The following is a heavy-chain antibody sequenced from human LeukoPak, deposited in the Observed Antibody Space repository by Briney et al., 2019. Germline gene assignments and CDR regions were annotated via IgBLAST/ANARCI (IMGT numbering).Heavy chain of an antibody. CDR3: ARHVSSDLRIVVVTSDWYFDR. D-gene: IGHD2-21*02. J-gene: IGHJ2*01. CDR1: GGSISSSRFY. Sequence: SETLSLTCIVSGGSISSSRFYWGWLRQPPGKGLEWIGTIYYSGSTYYNPSLKSRVTISADTSKNQFSLNLSSVTAADTGVYYCARHVSSDLRIVVVTSDWYFDRWGRGTLVTVSS. CDR2: IYYSGST. V-gene: IGHV4-39*01.